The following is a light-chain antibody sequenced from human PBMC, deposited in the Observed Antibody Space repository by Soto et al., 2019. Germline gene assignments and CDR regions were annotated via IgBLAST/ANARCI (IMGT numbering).Light chain of an antibody. J-gene: IGKJ5*01. Sequence: GLTHSAATLSLTPWERATLSCVSNRSFDGTYLTWYQQNPGQAPRLLIYGASSRATGIPDRFSGSGSGADFTLTISRLEPEDFAVYYCQQYGSSPSITVGQGTRLEI. CDR1: RSFDGTY. CDR2: GAS. CDR3: QQYGSSPSIT. V-gene: IGKV3-20*01.